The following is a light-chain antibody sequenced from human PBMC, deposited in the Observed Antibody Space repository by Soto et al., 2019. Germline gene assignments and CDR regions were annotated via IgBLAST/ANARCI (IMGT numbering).Light chain of an antibody. CDR3: CSYAGSSTFV. V-gene: IGLV2-23*03. J-gene: IGLJ3*02. CDR2: EGS. Sequence: QSALTRPASVSGSPGQSITISCTGTSSDVGSYNLVSWYQQHPGKAPKLMIYEGSKRPSGVSNRFSGSKSGNTASLTISGLQAEDEADYYCCSYAGSSTFVFGGGTQLTVL. CDR1: SSDVGSYNL.